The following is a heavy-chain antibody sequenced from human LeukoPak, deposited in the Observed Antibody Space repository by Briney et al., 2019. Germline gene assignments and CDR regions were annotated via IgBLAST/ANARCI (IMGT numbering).Heavy chain of an antibody. Sequence: GGSLRLSCAASGFTFSSHSMNWVRQAPGKGLEWVSYISSSSSTIYYADSVKGRFTISRDNAKNSLYLQMNSLRAEDTAVYYCARGTYYYEDWGQGTLVTVSS. V-gene: IGHV3-48*01. CDR1: GFTFSSHS. CDR2: ISSSSSTI. CDR3: ARGTYYYED. D-gene: IGHD3-22*01. J-gene: IGHJ4*02.